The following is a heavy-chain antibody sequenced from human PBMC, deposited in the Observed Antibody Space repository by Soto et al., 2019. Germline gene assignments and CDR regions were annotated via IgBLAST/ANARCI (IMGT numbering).Heavy chain of an antibody. J-gene: IGHJ4*02. CDR1: GGSFSGYY. D-gene: IGHD6-13*01. V-gene: IGHV4-34*01. CDR3: ESPIAAAGTS. Sequence: SETLSLTCAVYGGSFSGYYWSWIRQPPGKGLEWIGEINHSGSTNYNPSLKSRVTISVDTSKNQFSLKLSSVTAADTAVYYCESPIAAAGTSWGQGALVTVSS. CDR2: INHSGST.